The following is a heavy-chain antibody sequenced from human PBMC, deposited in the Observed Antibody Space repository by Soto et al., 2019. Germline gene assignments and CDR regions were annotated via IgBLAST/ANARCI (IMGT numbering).Heavy chain of an antibody. CDR2: INPNSGGT. V-gene: IGHV1-2*02. CDR3: ARYGRYSSSWYNIDY. Sequence: ASVKVSCKASGYTFTGYYMHWVRQAPGQGLEWMGWINPNSGGTNYAQKFQGRVTMTRDTSISTAYMELSRLRSDDAAVYYCARYGRYSSSWYNIDYWGQGTLVTVSS. CDR1: GYTFTGYY. D-gene: IGHD6-13*01. J-gene: IGHJ4*02.